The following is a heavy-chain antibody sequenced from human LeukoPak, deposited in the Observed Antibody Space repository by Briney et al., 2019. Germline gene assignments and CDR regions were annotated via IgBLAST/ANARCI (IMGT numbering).Heavy chain of an antibody. V-gene: IGHV4-59*01. Sequence: SETLSLTCTVSGGSITTYYWSWIRQPPGKGLEWIAYFHNSGSTKYNPSLQSRVTISVDTSKNQFSLKLSSLTAADTAVYYCARVLWLQLDHPWFDPWGQGTLVTVSS. D-gene: IGHD1-1*01. J-gene: IGHJ5*02. CDR3: ARVLWLQLDHPWFDP. CDR2: FHNSGST. CDR1: GGSITTYY.